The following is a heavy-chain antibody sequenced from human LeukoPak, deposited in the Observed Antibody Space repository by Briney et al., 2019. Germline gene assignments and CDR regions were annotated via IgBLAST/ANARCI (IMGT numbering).Heavy chain of an antibody. CDR3: AREGERDYTTTL. V-gene: IGHV3-66*01. Sequence: GGSLRLSCAASGFTVSGNYMSWVRQAPGKGLEWVSVIYTGGSTYYADSVKGRFTISRDNAKNSLYLQMNSLRAEDTAVYYCAREGERDYTTTLWGQGTLVTVSS. D-gene: IGHD2-2*02. J-gene: IGHJ4*02. CDR1: GFTVSGNY. CDR2: IYTGGST.